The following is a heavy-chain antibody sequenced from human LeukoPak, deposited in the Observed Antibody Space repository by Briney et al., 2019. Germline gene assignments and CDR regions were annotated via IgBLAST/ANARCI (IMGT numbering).Heavy chain of an antibody. Sequence: SSETLSLTCTVSGGSISSYYWSWIRQPPGKGLEWIGYIYYSGSTNYNPSLKSRVTISVDTSKNQFSLKLSSVPAADTAVYYCARAGDTAMVRYYYYMDVWGKGTTVTVSS. CDR1: GGSISSYY. V-gene: IGHV4-59*01. CDR3: ARAGDTAMVRYYYYMDV. D-gene: IGHD5-18*01. J-gene: IGHJ6*03. CDR2: IYYSGST.